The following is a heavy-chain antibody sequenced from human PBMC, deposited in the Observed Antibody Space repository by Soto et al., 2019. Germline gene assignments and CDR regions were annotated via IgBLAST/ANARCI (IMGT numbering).Heavy chain of an antibody. CDR2: MNPNSGNT. V-gene: IGHV1-8*01. CDR1: GYTFTSYD. CDR3: ARAIVDYDFWSGYYAYYYYYMDV. J-gene: IGHJ6*03. D-gene: IGHD3-3*01. Sequence: GASVKVSCKASGYTFTSYDINWVRQATGQGLEWMGWMNPNSGNTGCAQKFQGRVTMTRNTSISTAYMELSSLRSEDTAVYYCARAIVDYDFWSGYYAYYYYYMDVWGKGTTVTVSS.